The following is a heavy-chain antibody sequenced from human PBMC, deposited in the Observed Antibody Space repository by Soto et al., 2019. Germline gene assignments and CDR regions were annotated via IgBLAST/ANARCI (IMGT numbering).Heavy chain of an antibody. CDR1: GFTFSNAW. Sequence: EVQLVESGGGLVKPGGSLGLSCAASGFTFSNAWMSWVRQAPGKGLEWVGRIKRNADGGTADYAAPVKGRFTISRDDSKNTLYLQMNSLKTEDTAVYYCTTAATTVTTIDYWGQGTLVTVSS. D-gene: IGHD4-17*01. CDR2: IKRNADGGTA. CDR3: TTAATTVTTIDY. J-gene: IGHJ4*02. V-gene: IGHV3-15*01.